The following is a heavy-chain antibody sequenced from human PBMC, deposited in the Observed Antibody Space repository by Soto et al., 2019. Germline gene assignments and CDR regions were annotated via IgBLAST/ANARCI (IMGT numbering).Heavy chain of an antibody. J-gene: IGHJ6*02. V-gene: IGHV3-66*01. CDR1: GFTVSSNY. CDR2: IYSGGRT. Sequence: PGGSLRLSCAASGFTVSSNYMSWVRQAPGKGLEWVSVIYSGGRTYSADSVKGRFTISRDNSKNTLYLQMNSLRAEDTAVYFCARDRITGYGMDVWGQGTTVTVPS. CDR3: ARDRITGYGMDV.